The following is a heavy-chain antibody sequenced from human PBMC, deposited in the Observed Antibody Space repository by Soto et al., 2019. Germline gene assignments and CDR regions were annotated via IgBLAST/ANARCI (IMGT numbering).Heavy chain of an antibody. J-gene: IGHJ4*02. CDR3: ARDQIAVAGTLDY. CDR2: IIPIFGTA. V-gene: IGHV1-69*13. D-gene: IGHD6-19*01. CDR1: GGTFNSYA. Sequence: SVKVSCKASGGTFNSYAISLVRQAPGQGLEWMGGIIPIFGTANYAQKFQGRVTITADESTSTAYMELSSLRSEDTAVYYCARDQIAVAGTLDYWGQGTLVTGS.